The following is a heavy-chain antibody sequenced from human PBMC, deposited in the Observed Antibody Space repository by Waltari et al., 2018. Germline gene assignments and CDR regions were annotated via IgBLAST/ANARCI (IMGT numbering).Heavy chain of an antibody. V-gene: IGHV3-15*01. D-gene: IGHD3-22*01. CDR3: ASDVRLANEFDRSGYVNFDY. J-gene: IGHJ4*02. Sequence: EVQLVESGGGVVKPGGSLRLSCVAFGFPSGNDRMKGGPQSPGKGLEWVGRVRSKTDGEATDFATPMEGRFTISREDSKNTVHLQMNNLKSEDTAIYYCASDVRLANEFDRSGYVNFDYWGQGILVTVSS. CDR2: VRSKTDGEAT. CDR1: GFPSGNDR.